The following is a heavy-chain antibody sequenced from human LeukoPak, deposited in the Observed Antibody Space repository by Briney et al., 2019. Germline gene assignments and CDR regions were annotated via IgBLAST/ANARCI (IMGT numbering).Heavy chain of an antibody. CDR2: IRSKANSYAT. D-gene: IGHD3-22*01. Sequence: PGGSLRLSCAASGSTFSGSAMHWVRQASGKGLEWVGRIRSKANSYATAYAASVKGRFTISRDDSKNTAYLQMNSLKTEDTAVYYCTRTYYYDSSGYYGTFWGQGTLVTVSS. CDR3: TRTYYYDSSGYYGTF. J-gene: IGHJ4*02. V-gene: IGHV3-73*01. CDR1: GSTFSGSA.